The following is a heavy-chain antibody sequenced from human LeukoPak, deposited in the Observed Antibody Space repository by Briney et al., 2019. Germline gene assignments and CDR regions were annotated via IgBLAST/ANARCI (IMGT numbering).Heavy chain of an antibody. Sequence: GGSLRLSCAASGITFSSYGMHWVRQAPGKGLEWVAVISYDGSNKYYVDSVKGRFTISRDNSKDTLYLQMNSLRAEDTAVYYCAQAPIVVVTANLQSHFDYWGQGTLVTVSS. CDR2: ISYDGSNK. CDR1: GITFSSYG. J-gene: IGHJ4*02. V-gene: IGHV3-30*03. CDR3: AQAPIVVVTANLQSHFDY. D-gene: IGHD2-21*02.